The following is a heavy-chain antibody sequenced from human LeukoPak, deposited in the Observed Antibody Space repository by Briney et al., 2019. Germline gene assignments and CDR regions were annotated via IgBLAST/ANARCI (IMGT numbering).Heavy chain of an antibody. V-gene: IGHV4-61*08. CDR2: ISYSGSI. Sequence: SETLSLTCTVSGGSISSGGYYWSWIRQHPGKGLEWIGYISYSGSINYNPSLRSRVTISVDTSKNQFSLKLSSVTAADTAVYYCARGIPSGSYKYYFDYWGQGTLVTVSS. J-gene: IGHJ4*02. D-gene: IGHD1-26*01. CDR3: ARGIPSGSYKYYFDY. CDR1: GGSISSGGYY.